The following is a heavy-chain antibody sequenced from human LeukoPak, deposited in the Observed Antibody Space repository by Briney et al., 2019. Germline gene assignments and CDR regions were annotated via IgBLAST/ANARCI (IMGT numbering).Heavy chain of an antibody. Sequence: GGSLRLSCAASGFTFSSYSMNWVRQAPGKGLEWVSSISSSSSYIYYADSVKGRFTTSRDSVKNSLFLQMNSLRDEDTAVYYCARTYSGNYFFDYWGQGTLVTVSS. CDR2: ISSSSSYI. CDR3: ARTYSGNYFFDY. D-gene: IGHD1-26*01. CDR1: GFTFSSYS. J-gene: IGHJ4*02. V-gene: IGHV3-21*01.